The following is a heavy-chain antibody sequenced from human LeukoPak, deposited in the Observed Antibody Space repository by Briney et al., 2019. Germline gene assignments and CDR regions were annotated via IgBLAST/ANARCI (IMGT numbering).Heavy chain of an antibody. D-gene: IGHD3-10*01. Sequence: SETLSLTCAVYGGSFSGYYWSWIRQPPGKGLEWIGEINHSGSTNYNPSLKSRVTISVDTSKNQFSLKLSSVTAADTAVYYCARGAKWFGELSLDYWGQGTLVTVSS. V-gene: IGHV4-34*01. CDR3: ARGAKWFGELSLDY. CDR2: INHSGST. J-gene: IGHJ4*02. CDR1: GGSFSGYY.